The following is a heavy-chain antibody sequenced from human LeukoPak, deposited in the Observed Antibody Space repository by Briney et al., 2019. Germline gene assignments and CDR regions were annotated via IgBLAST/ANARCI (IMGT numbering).Heavy chain of an antibody. CDR2: IYGGGST. J-gene: IGHJ4*02. CDR1: EFTVSTNY. V-gene: IGHV3-53*01. Sequence: GGSLRLSCAASEFTVSTNYMSWVRQAPGKGLEWVSVIYGGGSTDYADSVKGRFTISRDNSKNMLYLQMNSLRPEDTAVYYCARGYCSGGSCYFFDYWGQGTLVTVSS. D-gene: IGHD2-15*01. CDR3: ARGYCSGGSCYFFDY.